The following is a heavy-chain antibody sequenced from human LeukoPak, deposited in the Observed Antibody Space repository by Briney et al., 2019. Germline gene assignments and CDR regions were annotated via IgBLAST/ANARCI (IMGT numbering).Heavy chain of an antibody. CDR2: IYTSGST. D-gene: IGHD4-23*01. CDR1: GXSISSYY. Sequence: SETLSLTCTVSGXSISSYYGSWIRQPAGKGLEWIGRIYTSGSTNYNPSLESRVTMSVDTSKNQFSLKLSSVTAADTAVYYCAREATPPKMTTAVRRWFDPWGQGTLVTVSS. J-gene: IGHJ5*02. CDR3: AREATPPKMTTAVRRWFDP. V-gene: IGHV4-4*07.